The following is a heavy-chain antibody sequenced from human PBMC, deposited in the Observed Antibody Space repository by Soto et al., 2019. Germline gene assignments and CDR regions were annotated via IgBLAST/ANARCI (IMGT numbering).Heavy chain of an antibody. V-gene: IGHV1-18*01. D-gene: IGHD5-12*01. J-gene: IGHJ4*02. Sequence: ASVKVSCKASGGTFSSYAISWVRQAPGQGLEWMGWISPYFGNTNYAQKLQGRVTITTDKSTSTAYMELRSLRSDDTAVYYCARAGYSGYDTSVRGLADWGQGTLVTVSS. CDR3: ARAGYSGYDTSVRGLAD. CDR2: ISPYFGNT. CDR1: GGTFSSYA.